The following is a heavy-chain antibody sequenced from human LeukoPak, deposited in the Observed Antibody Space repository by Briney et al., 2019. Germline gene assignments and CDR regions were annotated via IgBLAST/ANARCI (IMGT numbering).Heavy chain of an antibody. V-gene: IGHV3-21*04. J-gene: IGHJ4*02. CDR1: GFTFSSYS. Sequence: TPRGSLRLSCAASGFTFSSYSMNWVRQAPGKGLEWVSSISSSSSYIYYTDSVKGRFTISRDNSKNTLYLQMNSLRAEDTAVYYCAKLGGGVVVGPTALFDYWGQGTLVTVSS. CDR2: ISSSSSYI. D-gene: IGHD3-22*01. CDR3: AKLGGGVVVGPTALFDY.